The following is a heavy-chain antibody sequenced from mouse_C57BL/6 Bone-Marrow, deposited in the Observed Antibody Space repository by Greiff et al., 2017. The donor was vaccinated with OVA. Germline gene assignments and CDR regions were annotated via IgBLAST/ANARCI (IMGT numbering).Heavy chain of an antibody. CDR2: IPHPTCWT. CDR3: ARLKLTGTPFDY. CDR1: GEVVAGDC. D-gene: IGHD4-1*01. Sequence: QVQLQQPGAELVKPGASVKLSCKACGEVVAGDCMHWVKQRRPLSREWIGRIPHPTCWTKYNEKFKSKATLTVDKPSSTAYMQLSSLTSEDSAVYYCARLKLTGTPFDYWGQGTTLTVSS. J-gene: IGHJ2*01. V-gene: IGHV1-72*01.